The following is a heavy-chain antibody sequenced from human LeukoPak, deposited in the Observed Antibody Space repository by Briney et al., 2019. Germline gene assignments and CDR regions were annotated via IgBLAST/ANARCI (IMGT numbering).Heavy chain of an antibody. CDR3: ARDLGVRGVIIGNWFDP. Sequence: PSETLSLTCTVSGGSISSYYWSWIRQPAGKGLEWIGRIYTSGSTNYNPSLKSRVTMSVDTSKNQFSLKLSSVTAADTAVYYCARDLGVRGVIIGNWFDPWSQGTLVTVSS. CDR1: GGSISSYY. J-gene: IGHJ5*02. CDR2: IYTSGST. V-gene: IGHV4-4*07. D-gene: IGHD3-10*01.